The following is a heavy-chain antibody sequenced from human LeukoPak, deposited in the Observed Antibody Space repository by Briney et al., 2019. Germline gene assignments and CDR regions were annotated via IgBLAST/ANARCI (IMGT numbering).Heavy chain of an antibody. J-gene: IGHJ4*02. V-gene: IGHV1-46*01. D-gene: IGHD1-26*01. Sequence: ASVKVSCKASGYTFTSYYMHWVRQAPGQGLGWRGIINPSGGSTSYAQKFQGIVTMTRDMSTSTVYMELSSLRSEDTAVYYCAREGSGSYSLDYWGQGTLVTVSS. CDR1: GYTFTSYY. CDR3: AREGSGSYSLDY. CDR2: INPSGGST.